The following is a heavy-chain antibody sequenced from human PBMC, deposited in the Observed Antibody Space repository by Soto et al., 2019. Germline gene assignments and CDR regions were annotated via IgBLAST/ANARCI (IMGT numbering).Heavy chain of an antibody. CDR2: INHSGST. CDR1: GGSFSGYY. CDR3: ARGADCTNGVCSRAPYRRERYYMDV. J-gene: IGHJ6*03. V-gene: IGHV4-34*01. Sequence: QVQLQQWGAGLLKPSETLSLTCAVYGGSFSGYYWSWIRQPPGKGLEWIGEINHSGSTNYNPSLKSRVTISVDTSKNQCSLKLSSVTAADTAVYYCARGADCTNGVCSRAPYRRERYYMDVWGKGTTVTVSS. D-gene: IGHD2-8*01.